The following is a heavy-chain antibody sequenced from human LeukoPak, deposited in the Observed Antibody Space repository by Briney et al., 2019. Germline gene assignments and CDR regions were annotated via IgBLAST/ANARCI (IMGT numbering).Heavy chain of an antibody. D-gene: IGHD2-21*02. Sequence: GGSLRLSCAASGFTFSSYEMNWVRQAPGKGLEWVSYISSSGSTTYYADSVKGRFTISRDNAKNSLYLQMNSLRAEDTAVYYCARSCGGDCSRRIYYYYYYGMDVWGQGTTVTVSS. CDR3: ARSCGGDCSRRIYYYYYYGMDV. J-gene: IGHJ6*02. V-gene: IGHV3-48*03. CDR2: ISSSGSTT. CDR1: GFTFSSYE.